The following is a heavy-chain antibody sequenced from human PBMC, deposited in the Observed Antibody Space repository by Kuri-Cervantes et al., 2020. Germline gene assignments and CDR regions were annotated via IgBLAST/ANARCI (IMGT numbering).Heavy chain of an antibody. J-gene: IGHJ3*02. Sequence: LSLTCAASGFTFSDYYMTWIRQAPGKGLEWVSYISSGGRTIYYADSLKGRFTISRDNSKNTLYLQMNSLRAEDTAVYYCAKDLGSWASYDSRGEAFDIWGQGTMVTVSS. D-gene: IGHD3-22*01. CDR2: ISSGGRTI. CDR1: GFTFSDYY. CDR3: AKDLGSWASYDSRGEAFDI. V-gene: IGHV3-11*04.